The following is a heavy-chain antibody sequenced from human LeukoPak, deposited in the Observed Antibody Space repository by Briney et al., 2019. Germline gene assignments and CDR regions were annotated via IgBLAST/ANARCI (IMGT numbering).Heavy chain of an antibody. CDR3: AKWGRGGYDSSGYPGDYGMDV. Sequence: PGGSLRLSCAASGFTFSSYAMSWVRQAPGKGLEWVSAISGSGGSTYYADSVKGRFTISRDNSKNTLYLQMNSLRAEDTAVYYCAKWGRGGYDSSGYPGDYGMDVWGQGTTVTVSS. CDR1: GFTFSSYA. D-gene: IGHD3-22*01. J-gene: IGHJ6*02. CDR2: ISGSGGST. V-gene: IGHV3-23*01.